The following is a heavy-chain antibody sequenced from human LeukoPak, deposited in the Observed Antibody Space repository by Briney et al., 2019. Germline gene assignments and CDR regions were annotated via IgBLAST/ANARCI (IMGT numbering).Heavy chain of an antibody. V-gene: IGHV4-39*01. D-gene: IGHD3-3*01. J-gene: IGHJ5*02. Sequence: PSETLSLTCTVSGGSVSSTTYFWSWIRQPPGKGLEWIASINYSGSTYYNPSLKSRVTISVDTSKNQFSLKLSSVTAADTAVYYCARPEETSYDFWSGYKTWGQGTLVTVSS. CDR3: ARPEETSYDFWSGYKT. CDR2: INYSGST. CDR1: GGSVSSTTYF.